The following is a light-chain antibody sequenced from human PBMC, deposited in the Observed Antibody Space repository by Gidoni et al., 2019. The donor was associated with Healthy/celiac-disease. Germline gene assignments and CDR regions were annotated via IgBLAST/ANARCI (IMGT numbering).Light chain of an antibody. CDR2: DAS. CDR3: QQRSNWPLT. V-gene: IGKV3-11*01. CDR1: QSVSSY. J-gene: IGKJ4*01. Sequence: EIVVTQSPATLSLSPGGRATLSCRASQSVSSYLAWYQQKPGQAPRLLIYDASNRATGIPALFSGSGSGTDFTLTISSLEPEDFAVYYCQQRSNWPLTFGGXPKVEIK.